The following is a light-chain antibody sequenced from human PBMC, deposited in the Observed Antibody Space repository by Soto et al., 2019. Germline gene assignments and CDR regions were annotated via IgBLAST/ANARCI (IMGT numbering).Light chain of an antibody. V-gene: IGKV3-20*01. CDR2: GAS. J-gene: IGKJ1*01. CDR3: QQYDSSPVT. Sequence: EIVLTQSPGTLSLSPGERATLSCRASQSVSSSYLAWYQQKPGQAPRLLIYGASSRATGIPDRFSGSGSGTDFTLTISRREPEDCAVYYCQQYDSSPVTFGQGTKVDIK. CDR1: QSVSSSY.